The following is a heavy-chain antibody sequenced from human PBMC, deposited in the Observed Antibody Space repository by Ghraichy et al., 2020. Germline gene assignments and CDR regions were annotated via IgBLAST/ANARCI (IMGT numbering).Heavy chain of an antibody. CDR1: GFTFSSYW. D-gene: IGHD2-15*01. J-gene: IGHJ4*02. CDR2: IKQDGSEK. V-gene: IGHV3-7*01. CDR3: ARGSWGSDFDY. Sequence: GGSLRLSCAASGFTFSSYWMSWVRQAPGKGLEWVATIKQDGSEKYYVDSVKGRFTISRDNAKNSLYLQMNSLRAEDTAVYYCARGSWGSDFDYWGQGTLLTVSS.